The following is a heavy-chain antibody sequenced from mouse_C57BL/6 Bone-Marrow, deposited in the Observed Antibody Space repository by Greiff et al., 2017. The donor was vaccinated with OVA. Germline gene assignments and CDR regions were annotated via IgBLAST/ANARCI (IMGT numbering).Heavy chain of an antibody. CDR2: IYPGGGST. Sequence: VQRVESGAELVRPGTSVKMSCKASGYTFTNYWIRWAKQRPGHGLEWIGDIYPGGGSTNYNEKFKGKATLTADKSSSTAYMQFSSLTSEDSAIYYCARSPLYYYGSSLWYFDVWGTGTTVTVSS. CDR3: ARSPLYYYGSSLWYFDV. CDR1: GYTFTNYW. D-gene: IGHD1-1*01. V-gene: IGHV1-63*01. J-gene: IGHJ1*03.